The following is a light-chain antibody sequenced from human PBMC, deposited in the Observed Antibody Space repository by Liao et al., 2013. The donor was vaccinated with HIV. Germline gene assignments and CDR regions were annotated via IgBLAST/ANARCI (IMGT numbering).Light chain of an antibody. J-gene: IGLJ3*02. Sequence: SYVLTQPPSVSVAPGKTARITCGGNNIGSKSVHWYQQKPGQAPVLVIYHDSDRPSGIPERFSGSNSGNTATLTISRVEAGDEADYYCQVWDTSSAHQVFGGGTKLTVL. CDR1: NIGSKS. CDR3: QVWDTSSAHQV. V-gene: IGLV3-21*04. CDR2: HDS.